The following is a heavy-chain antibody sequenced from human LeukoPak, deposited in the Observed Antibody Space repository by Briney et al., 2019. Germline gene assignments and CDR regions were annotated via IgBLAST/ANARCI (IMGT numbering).Heavy chain of an antibody. V-gene: IGHV1-24*01. D-gene: IGHD3-22*01. CDR2: FDPEDGET. Sequence: ASVKVSCKVSGYTLTELSMHWVRQAPGKGLEWMGGFDPEDGETIYAQKFQGRVTMTEDTSTDTAYMELSSLRSEDTAVYYCATEDYYDSSGYYYPPTWGQGTLVTVSS. J-gene: IGHJ4*02. CDR1: GYTLTELS. CDR3: ATEDYYDSSGYYYPPT.